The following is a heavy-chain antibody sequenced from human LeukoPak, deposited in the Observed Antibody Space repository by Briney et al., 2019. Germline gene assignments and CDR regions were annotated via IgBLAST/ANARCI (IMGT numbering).Heavy chain of an antibody. J-gene: IGHJ6*02. D-gene: IGHD3-3*01. CDR1: GYTFTNHA. CDR3: ARSLHYDFWSGYSYYYYYGMDV. Sequence: VASVKVSCKASGYTFTNHAMHWVRQAPGQGLEWMGWIDAANGNTKYSQKFQGRVTITRDTSASIVYMELSSLRSEDTAVYYCARSLHYDFWSGYSYYYYYGMDVWGQGTTVTVSS. V-gene: IGHV1-3*01. CDR2: IDAANGNT.